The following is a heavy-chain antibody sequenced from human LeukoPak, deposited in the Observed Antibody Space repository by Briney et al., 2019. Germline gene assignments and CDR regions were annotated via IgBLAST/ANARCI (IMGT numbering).Heavy chain of an antibody. CDR3: ARDFKEADP. V-gene: IGHV3-74*01. J-gene: IGHJ5*02. CDR1: GFTFNNYW. Sequence: SGGSLRLSCAASGFTFNNYWMHWVRQAPGKGLVWVSRISSDGSSTSYADSVKGRFTISRDNAKKTLYLQMNSVRAEDTAVYYCARDFKEADPWGQGTLVTVSS. CDR2: ISSDGSST.